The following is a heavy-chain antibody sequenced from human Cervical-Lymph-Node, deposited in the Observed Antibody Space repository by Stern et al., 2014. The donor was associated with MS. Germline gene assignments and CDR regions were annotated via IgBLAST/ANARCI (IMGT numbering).Heavy chain of an antibody. V-gene: IGHV1-69*11. CDR3: ARDKRVTTILGVAVNWFDP. CDR1: GGTFSSYA. J-gene: IGHJ5*02. Sequence: QDQLVQSGAEVKKPGSSVKVSCKVSGGTFSSYAINWVRQAPGQGLEWMGGIIPILDTANYAQTFQGRVTLSADESTSTAYMELSSLRSDDTAVYYCARDKRVTTILGVAVNWFDPWGQGTLVTVSS. D-gene: IGHD3-3*01. CDR2: IIPILDTA.